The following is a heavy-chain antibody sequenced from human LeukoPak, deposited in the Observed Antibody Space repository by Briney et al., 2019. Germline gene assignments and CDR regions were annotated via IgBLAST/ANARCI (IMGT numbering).Heavy chain of an antibody. V-gene: IGHV3-53*01. J-gene: IGHJ3*02. CDR1: GFTVSSNY. CDR3: ARDLRGGYNAFDM. Sequence: GGSLRLSCAASGFTVSSNYMSWVRQAPGKGLEWVSVIYSGGSTYYADSVKGRFTISRDNSKNTLYLQMNSLRAEDTAVYYCARDLRGGYNAFDMWGQGTMVTVSS. CDR2: IYSGGST. D-gene: IGHD5-12*01.